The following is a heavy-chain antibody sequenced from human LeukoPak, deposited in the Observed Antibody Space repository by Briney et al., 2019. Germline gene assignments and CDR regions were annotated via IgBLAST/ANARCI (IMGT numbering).Heavy chain of an antibody. CDR2: ISWNSGSI. V-gene: IGHV3-9*01. J-gene: IGHJ4*02. CDR1: GFTFDDYA. CDR3: AKDNSYDSSGYYRY. D-gene: IGHD3-22*01. Sequence: GGSLRLSCAASGFTFDDYAMHWVRQAPGKGLEWVSGISWNSGSIGYADSVKGRFTISRDNAKNSLYLQMNSLRAEDTALYYCAKDNSYDSSGYYRYWGQGTLVTVSS.